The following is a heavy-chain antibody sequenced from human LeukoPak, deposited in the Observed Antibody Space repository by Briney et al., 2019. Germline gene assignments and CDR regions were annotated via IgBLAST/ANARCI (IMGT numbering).Heavy chain of an antibody. CDR2: ISSSRSFI. J-gene: IGHJ4*02. V-gene: IGHV3-21*01. D-gene: IGHD5-12*01. CDR3: APALSLYDYIYFDY. CDR1: GFTFNSYT. Sequence: PGGSLRLSCAASGFTFNSYTMNWVRQAPGKGLEWVSSISSSRSFIYYADSVKGRFTISRDNTMNSLFLQMNSLRAEDTAVYYCAPALSLYDYIYFDYWGQGTLVTVSS.